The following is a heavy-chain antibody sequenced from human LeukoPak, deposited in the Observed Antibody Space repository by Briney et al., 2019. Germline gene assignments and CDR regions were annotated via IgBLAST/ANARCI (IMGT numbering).Heavy chain of an antibody. Sequence: PSETLSLTCTVSNVSISSSSYYWGWIRQPPGEGLEWIGSVYYSGSTHYNPSLKSRVTISVDTSKNQFSLKLTSVTAADTAVYYCARDGAARPGYYMDVWGKGTTVTVSS. D-gene: IGHD6-6*01. J-gene: IGHJ6*03. CDR1: NVSISSSSYY. CDR2: VYYSGST. V-gene: IGHV4-39*07. CDR3: ARDGAARPGYYMDV.